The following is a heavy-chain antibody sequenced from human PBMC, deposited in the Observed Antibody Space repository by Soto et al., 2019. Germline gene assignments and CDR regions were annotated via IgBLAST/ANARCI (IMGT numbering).Heavy chain of an antibody. Sequence: SETLSLTCAVSGGSITSNWWSWVRQPPGKGLEWIGEIHHSGSFNYNPSLRSRDTISIDKSKNQLSLKLTSVTAADTTVQQCERKDWYGFDPWGQGTLVTVSS. CDR3: ERKDWYGFDP. CDR1: GGSITSNW. V-gene: IGHV4-4*02. D-gene: IGHD3-9*01. J-gene: IGHJ5*02. CDR2: IHHSGSF.